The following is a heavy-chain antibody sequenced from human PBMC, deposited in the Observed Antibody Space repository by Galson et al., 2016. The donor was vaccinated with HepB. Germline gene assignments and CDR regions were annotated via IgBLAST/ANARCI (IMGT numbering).Heavy chain of an antibody. CDR3: ARHSEAIHDALPEIQFDY. CDR1: GYSFTNFW. Sequence: QSGAEVKKPGESLRISCKASGYSFTNFWISWVRQMPGKGLEWMGKIAPIDSYINYSPSFQGHVTVSADKSITTAYLQWSSLKASDTSMYYCARHSEAIHDALPEIQFDYWGQGTVVTVSS. D-gene: IGHD3-9*01. CDR2: IAPIDSYI. V-gene: IGHV5-10-1*01. J-gene: IGHJ4*02.